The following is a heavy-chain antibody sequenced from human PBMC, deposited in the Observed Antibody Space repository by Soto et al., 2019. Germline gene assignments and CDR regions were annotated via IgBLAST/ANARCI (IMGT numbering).Heavy chain of an antibody. J-gene: IGHJ4*02. CDR1: GVAFSTYG. CDR2: LSYDGHNE. Sequence: QVQLVESGGAVVQPGTSLRLSCAASGVAFSTYGVHWVRQAPGKGLEWVAILSYDGHNEYYTDSVKGRFPISRDTSRNTLYRQMDRLRADDTAMYYCAKDRGFGEYLFDSWGQGTLVTVSS. V-gene: IGHV3-30*18. D-gene: IGHD3-10*01. CDR3: AKDRGFGEYLFDS.